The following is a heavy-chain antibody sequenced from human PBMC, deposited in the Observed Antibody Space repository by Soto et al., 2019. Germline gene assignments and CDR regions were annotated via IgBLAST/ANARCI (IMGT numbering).Heavy chain of an antibody. V-gene: IGHV4-39*01. CDR1: GGSISSSSYY. Sequence: QLQLQESGPGLVKPSETLSLTCTVSGGSISSSSYYWGWIRQPPGKGLEWIGSIYYSGSTYYNPSLKSRVTISVDTSKTQFSLKLSSVTAADTAVYYCATLRFLEWLLNYYGMDVWGQGTTVTVSS. J-gene: IGHJ6*02. CDR3: ATLRFLEWLLNYYGMDV. CDR2: IYYSGST. D-gene: IGHD3-3*01.